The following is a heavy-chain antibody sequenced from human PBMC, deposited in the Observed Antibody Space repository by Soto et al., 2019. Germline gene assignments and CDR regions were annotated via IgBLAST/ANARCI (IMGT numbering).Heavy chain of an antibody. V-gene: IGHV3-30-3*01. CDR2: ISYDGSNK. Sequence: GSLRLSCAASGFTFRSYAMHWVRQAPGKGLEWVAVISYDGSNKYYADSVKGRFTISGDNSKNTLYLQMNSLRAEDTAVYYCARAYEGDYFDYWGQGTLVTVSS. CDR3: ARAYEGDYFDY. CDR1: GFTFRSYA. D-gene: IGHD3-16*01. J-gene: IGHJ4*02.